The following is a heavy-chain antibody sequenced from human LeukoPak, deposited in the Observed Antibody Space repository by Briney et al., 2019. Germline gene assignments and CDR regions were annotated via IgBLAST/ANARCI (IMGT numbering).Heavy chain of an antibody. V-gene: IGHV1-46*01. D-gene: IGHD5-12*01. CDR3: ARAPGEGGYDSEYMDV. J-gene: IGHJ6*03. CDR2: INPSGGRT. Sequence: GASVKVSCKASGYTFTSYHMHWVRQAPGQGLDGMGIINPSGGRTSYAQKFQGRVTLTRDMSTSTVYMELSSLRSEDTAVYYCARAPGEGGYDSEYMDVWGKGTTVIVSS. CDR1: GYTFTSYH.